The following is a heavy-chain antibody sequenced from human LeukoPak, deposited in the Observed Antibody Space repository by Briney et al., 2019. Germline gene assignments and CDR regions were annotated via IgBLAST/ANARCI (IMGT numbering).Heavy chain of an antibody. D-gene: IGHD5-18*01. CDR3: ARRGYSSSPIDY. Sequence: GGSLRLSCAASGFTFSSYGMHWVRQAPGKGLDWVAFIHHDGSNKYYADSVRGRFTISRDNSKNTLYLQMNSLRAEDTAVYFCARRGYSSSPIDYWGQGTLVTVSS. J-gene: IGHJ4*02. V-gene: IGHV3-30*02. CDR1: GFTFSSYG. CDR2: IHHDGSNK.